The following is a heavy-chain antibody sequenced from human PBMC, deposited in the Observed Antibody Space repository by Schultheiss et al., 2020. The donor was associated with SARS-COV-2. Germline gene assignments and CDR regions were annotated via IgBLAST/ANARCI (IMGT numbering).Heavy chain of an antibody. Sequence: GGSLRLSCSASGFTFSSSWMHWVRQAPGKGLVWVSAISGSGGSTYYADSVKGRFTISRDNSKNTLYLQMNSLRAEDTAVYYCAKDITMVRPDYFDYWGQGTLVTVSS. D-gene: IGHD3-10*01. J-gene: IGHJ4*02. V-gene: IGHV3-23*01. CDR3: AKDITMVRPDYFDY. CDR1: GFTFSSSW. CDR2: ISGSGGST.